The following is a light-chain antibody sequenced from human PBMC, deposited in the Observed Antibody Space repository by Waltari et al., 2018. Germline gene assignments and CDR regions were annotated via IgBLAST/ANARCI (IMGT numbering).Light chain of an antibody. CDR2: DVS. CDR1: SSDVGGYNY. Sequence: QSALTQPASVSGSPGQSITISCTGTSSDVGGYNYVSWYQQYPGKAPNLIIYDVSNRPSGVSNRFSGSKSGNTASLTISGLQAEDEADYYCCSYTTSTTLDVVVGGGTKVTVL. CDR3: CSYTTSTTLDVV. J-gene: IGLJ2*01. V-gene: IGLV2-14*03.